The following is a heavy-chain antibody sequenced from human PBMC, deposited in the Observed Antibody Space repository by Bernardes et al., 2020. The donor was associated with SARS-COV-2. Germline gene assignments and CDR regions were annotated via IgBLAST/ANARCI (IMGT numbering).Heavy chain of an antibody. D-gene: IGHD3-16*01. Sequence: ASVKVSCRASGYTFTAYFVHWVRQAPGQGLEWMGWIDPRSGGTHSARKFQGRVTMTRDTSMSTAYMDLSSLRSDDTALYYCAIIDVTGFDIWGPGTIVTVSS. CDR1: GYTFTAYF. CDR3: AIIDVTGFDI. J-gene: IGHJ3*02. V-gene: IGHV1-2*02. CDR2: IDPRSGGT.